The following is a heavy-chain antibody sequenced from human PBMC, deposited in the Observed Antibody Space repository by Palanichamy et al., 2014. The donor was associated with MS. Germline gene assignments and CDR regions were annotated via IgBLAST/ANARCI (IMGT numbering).Heavy chain of an antibody. CDR1: GVSMSSYC. V-gene: IGHV4-4*07. Sequence: QVQLQQSGPRLVKPSETLSLTCNVSGVSMSSYCWSWIRQPAGERLEWIGRFCTSGNNDYNYNPSLKSRLIVSVDMSKSQFSLSLSSVTATDTAVYYCARDKRMVTDAGLDFWGQGTLVTVSS. CDR3: ARDKRMVTDAGLDF. D-gene: IGHD2-21*02. J-gene: IGHJ4*02. CDR2: FCTSGNNDY.